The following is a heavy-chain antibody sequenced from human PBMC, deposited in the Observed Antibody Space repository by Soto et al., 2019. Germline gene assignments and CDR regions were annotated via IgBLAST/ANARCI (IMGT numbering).Heavy chain of an antibody. CDR2: MNPNSGNT. CDR3: AKSNDYGDHAAFDI. V-gene: IGHV1-8*01. CDR1: GYTFTSYD. D-gene: IGHD4-17*01. Sequence: ASVKVSCKASGYTFTSYDINWVRQATGQGLEWMGWMNPNSGNTGYAQKFQGRVTMTRNTSISTAYMELSSLRSEDTAVYYCAKSNDYGDHAAFDIWGQGTMVTVSS. J-gene: IGHJ3*02.